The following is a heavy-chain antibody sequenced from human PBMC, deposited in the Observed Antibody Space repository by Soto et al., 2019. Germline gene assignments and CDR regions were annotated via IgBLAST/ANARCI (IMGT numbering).Heavy chain of an antibody. V-gene: IGHV1-2*02. CDR1: GYTFSSYY. CDR3: ARSLTEGYCTITGCYTRPLYGMDV. Sequence: GASVKVSCKASGYTFSSYYIHWLRQAPGQGLEWMGWINPHSGGTNYAQKFQGRVTVTRDTPTSTAYMELSRLTSDDTAVYYCARSLTEGYCTITGCYTRPLYGMDVWGQGTTVTVSS. J-gene: IGHJ6*02. D-gene: IGHD2-2*02. CDR2: INPHSGGT.